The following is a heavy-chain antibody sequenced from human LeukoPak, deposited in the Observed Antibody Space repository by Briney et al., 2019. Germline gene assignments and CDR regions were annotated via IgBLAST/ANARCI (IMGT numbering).Heavy chain of an antibody. CDR2: IWYDGSNK. D-gene: IGHD6-6*01. V-gene: IGHV3-30*02. CDR1: GFTFSSYG. Sequence: GGSLRLSCAASGFTFSSYGMHWVRQAPGKGLEWVAVIWYDGSNKYYADSVKGRFTISRDISKNTLSLQMSSLRADDTAVYYCAKCRSSPGAYYFYYMDVWGKGTTVTVSS. CDR3: AKCRSSPGAYYFYYMDV. J-gene: IGHJ6*03.